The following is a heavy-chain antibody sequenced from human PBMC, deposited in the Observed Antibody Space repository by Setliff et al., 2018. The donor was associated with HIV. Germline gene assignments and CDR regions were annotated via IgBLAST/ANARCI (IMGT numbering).Heavy chain of an antibody. Sequence: PGGSLRLSCAASGFTFSSYSMNWVRQAPGKGLEWVSYISSSGSVIYYADSVKGRFTISRDNAKNSLYLQMNSLRAEDTAVYYCARVFSSGYPTSYAFDIWGQGTMVTVSS. D-gene: IGHD3-22*01. CDR3: ARVFSSGYPTSYAFDI. CDR2: ISSSGSVI. V-gene: IGHV3-48*04. J-gene: IGHJ3*02. CDR1: GFTFSSYS.